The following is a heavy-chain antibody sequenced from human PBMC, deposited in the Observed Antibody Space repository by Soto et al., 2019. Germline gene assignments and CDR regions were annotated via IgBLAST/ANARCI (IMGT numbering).Heavy chain of an antibody. D-gene: IGHD4-17*01. CDR1: GFTFGSYG. J-gene: IGHJ4*02. V-gene: IGHV3-23*01. CDR2: ITASGATT. CDR3: AIHGDSLGYYLDY. Sequence: GGSLRLSCAASGFTFGSYGMNWVRQAPGKGPEWVSAITASGATTYYADSVKGQFTVSRDNSKRTLYLQINNLRAKNTAVYHCAIHGDSLGYYLDYWGPGTLVTVSS.